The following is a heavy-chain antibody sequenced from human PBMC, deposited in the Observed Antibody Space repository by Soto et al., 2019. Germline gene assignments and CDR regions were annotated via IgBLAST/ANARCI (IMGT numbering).Heavy chain of an antibody. V-gene: IGHV3-30-3*01. J-gene: IGHJ4*02. CDR1: GFTFSSYS. Sequence: GGALRLSCAASGFTFSSYSLHRVRPAPGKGVEWVAVISYDGSNKYYADSVKGRFTISRDNSKNTLYLQMNSLRAEDTAVYYCARGFVDIVATIGVLFDYWGQGTLVTVSS. CDR2: ISYDGSNK. CDR3: ARGFVDIVATIGVLFDY. D-gene: IGHD5-12*01.